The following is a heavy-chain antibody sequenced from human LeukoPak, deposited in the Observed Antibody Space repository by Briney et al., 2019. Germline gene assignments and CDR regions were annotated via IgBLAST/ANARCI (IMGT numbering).Heavy chain of an antibody. CDR1: DFTFSAYW. V-gene: IGHV3-7*04. CDR3: TRVGYIDEGIDY. Sequence: GGSLRLSCAASDFTFSAYWVSWVRQAPGKGLEWVANIKQDGSEKYYVDSVRGRFTISRDNAKNSLYLQMNSLRAEDTAIYYCTRVGYIDEGIDYWGQGTLVAVSS. D-gene: IGHD5-24*01. CDR2: IKQDGSEK. J-gene: IGHJ4*02.